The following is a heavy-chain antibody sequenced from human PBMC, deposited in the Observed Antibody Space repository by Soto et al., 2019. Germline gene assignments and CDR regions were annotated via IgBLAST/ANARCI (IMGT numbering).Heavy chain of an antibody. V-gene: IGHV1-69*02. J-gene: IGHJ4*02. Sequence: QVQLVQSGAEAKKPGSSVKVSCKASGGTFSSYSISWVRQAPGQGLEWMGRIIPILGIANYAQKLQGRVTITADKSTSTAYMELSSLRSEDTAVYYCARGAAGIAVAGPSYYFDYWGQGTLVTVSS. CDR1: GGTFSSYS. CDR3: ARGAAGIAVAGPSYYFDY. D-gene: IGHD6-19*01. CDR2: IIPILGIA.